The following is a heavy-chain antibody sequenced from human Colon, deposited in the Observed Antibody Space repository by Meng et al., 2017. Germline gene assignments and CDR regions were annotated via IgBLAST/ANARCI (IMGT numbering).Heavy chain of an antibody. V-gene: IGHV4-34*02. CDR2: IDHFGIS. Sequence: VQRQQGGAGLLKPSEPLSLTCAVSGGSFSGFYWSWIRQPPGKGLEWIGEIDHFGISNYNSSLKGRLTMSVDTSKKQISLTLTSVTAADTAVYYCATGLRHGDWFDPWGPGTLVTVSS. D-gene: IGHD4-17*01. J-gene: IGHJ5*02. CDR1: GGSFSGFY. CDR3: ATGLRHGDWFDP.